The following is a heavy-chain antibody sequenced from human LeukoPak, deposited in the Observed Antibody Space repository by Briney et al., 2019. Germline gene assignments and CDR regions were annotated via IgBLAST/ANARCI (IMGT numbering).Heavy chain of an antibody. J-gene: IGHJ6*02. CDR1: GFTFSSYA. D-gene: IGHD5-18*01. CDR2: ISYDGSNK. V-gene: IGHV3-30-3*01. Sequence: GSLRLSCAASGFTFSSYAMHWVRQAPGKGLEWVAVISYDGSNKYYADSVKGRFTISRDNSKNTLYLQMNSLRAEDTAVYYCARDWGVTAMVYYYYYGMDVWGQGTTVTVSS. CDR3: ARDWGVTAMVYYYYYGMDV.